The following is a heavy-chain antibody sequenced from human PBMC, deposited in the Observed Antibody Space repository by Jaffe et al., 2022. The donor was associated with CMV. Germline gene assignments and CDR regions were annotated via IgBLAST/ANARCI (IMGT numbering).Heavy chain of an antibody. V-gene: IGHV3-23*04. J-gene: IGHJ4*02. CDR2: ISSNGGST. CDR3: AKPSRDSSTWYSPHFDY. CDR1: GFTFSSYA. D-gene: IGHD6-13*01. Sequence: EVQLVESGGGLVQPGGSLRLSCAASGFTFSSYAMSWVRQAPGKGLEWVSTISSNGGSTYYVDSVKGRFTISRDNSKNTLYLQMNSLRAEDTATYYCAKPSRDSSTWYSPHFDYWGQGTLVTVSS.